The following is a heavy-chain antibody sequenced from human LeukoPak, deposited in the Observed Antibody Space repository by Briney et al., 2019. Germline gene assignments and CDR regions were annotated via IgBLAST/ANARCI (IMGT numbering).Heavy chain of an antibody. CDR2: IYYSGST. CDR1: GGSISSYY. J-gene: IGHJ4*02. D-gene: IGHD5-12*01. V-gene: IGHV4-59*01. CDR3: ATSRAYDYHSDY. Sequence: PSETLSLTCTVSGGSISSYYWSWIRQPPGKALEWIGYIYYSGSTNYNPSLKSRVTISVDTSKNQFSLKLSSVTAADTAVYYCATSRAYDYHSDYWGQGTLVTVSS.